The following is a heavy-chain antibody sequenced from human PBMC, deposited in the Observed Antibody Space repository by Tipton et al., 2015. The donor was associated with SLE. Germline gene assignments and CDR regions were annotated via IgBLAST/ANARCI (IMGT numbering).Heavy chain of an antibody. J-gene: IGHJ4*02. CDR2: MNPNSGNT. CDR1: GYTFTSYD. D-gene: IGHD3-3*01. V-gene: IGHV1-8*01. CDR3: ARGPSWSGYYYYFDY. Sequence: LVQSGAEVKKPGAAVKVSCKASGYTFTSYDINWVRQATGQGLEWMGWMNPNSGNTGYAQKFQGRVTITRNTSISTAYMELSSLSSEDTAVYSCARGPSWSGYYYYFDYWGQGPLVTVSS.